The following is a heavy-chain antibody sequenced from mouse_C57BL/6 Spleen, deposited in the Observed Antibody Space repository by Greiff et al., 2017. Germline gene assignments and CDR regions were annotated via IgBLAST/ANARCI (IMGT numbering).Heavy chain of an antibody. CDR1: GYTFTSYW. CDR2: IDPNSGGT. Sequence: QVQLQQPGAELVKPGASVKLSCKASGYTFTSYWMPWVKQRPGRGLEWIGGIDPNSGGTKYNEKFKSKATLTVDTPSSTAYMQLSSLTSEDSAVYYWARSGYYGSSFYAMDYWGPGTSVTVSS. CDR3: ARSGYYGSSFYAMDY. V-gene: IGHV1-72*01. J-gene: IGHJ4*01. D-gene: IGHD1-1*01.